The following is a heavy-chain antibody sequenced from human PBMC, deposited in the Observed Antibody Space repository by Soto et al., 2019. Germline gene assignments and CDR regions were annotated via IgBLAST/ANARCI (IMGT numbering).Heavy chain of an antibody. Sequence: QVQLQQWGAGLLKPSETLSLTCAVYGGSFSGXYWXWIRXPPXXGXEWIGXINHSGSTNYNPSLKSRVTISVDTSXNQFSLKLSXXXAXXXXVXXXXXXXXXXXXXXXXXXSRGWDYWGQGTLVTVSS. V-gene: IGHV4-34*01. D-gene: IGHD3-10*01. CDR1: GGSFSGXY. J-gene: IGHJ4*02. CDR3: XXXXXXXXXXXXXXXSRGWDY. CDR2: INHSGST.